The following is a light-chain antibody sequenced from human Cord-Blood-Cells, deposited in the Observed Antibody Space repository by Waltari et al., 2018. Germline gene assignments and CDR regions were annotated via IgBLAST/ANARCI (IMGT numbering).Light chain of an antibody. CDR3: QVWDSSSDHPV. J-gene: IGLJ3*02. CDR2: YDS. CDR1: NIGGKS. Sequence: SYVLTQPPSVSVAPGKTARITCGGNNIGGKSVHCYQQKPGQAPVLVIYYDSDRPSGIPERFSGSNSGNTATLTISRVEAGDEADYYCQVWDSSSDHPVFGGGTKLTVL. V-gene: IGLV3-21*04.